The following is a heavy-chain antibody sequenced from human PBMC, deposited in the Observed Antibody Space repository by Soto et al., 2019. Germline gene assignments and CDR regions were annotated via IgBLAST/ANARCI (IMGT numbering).Heavy chain of an antibody. Sequence: GASVKVSCKASGFTFTSSAEQWVRQARGQRLEWIGWVVVGSGNTNYAQKFQERVTITRDMSTSTAYMELSSLRSEDTAVYYCAADMITFGGVIVIPTYGMDVWGQGTTVTVSS. J-gene: IGHJ6*02. CDR2: VVVGSGNT. CDR1: GFTFTSSA. CDR3: AADMITFGGVIVIPTYGMDV. D-gene: IGHD3-16*02. V-gene: IGHV1-58*01.